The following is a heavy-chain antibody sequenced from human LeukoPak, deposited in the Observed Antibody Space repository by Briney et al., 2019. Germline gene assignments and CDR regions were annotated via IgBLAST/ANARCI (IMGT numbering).Heavy chain of an antibody. V-gene: IGHV4-59*01. CDR1: GGSISSYY. Sequence: PSETLSLTCTVSGGSISSYYWSWIRQPPGKGLEWIGYIYYSGSTNYNPSLKSRVTISVDTSKNQFSLKLSSVTAADTAVYYCARGGPLRGMDVWGQGTTVTVSS. J-gene: IGHJ6*02. CDR3: ARGGPLRGMDV. CDR2: IYYSGST.